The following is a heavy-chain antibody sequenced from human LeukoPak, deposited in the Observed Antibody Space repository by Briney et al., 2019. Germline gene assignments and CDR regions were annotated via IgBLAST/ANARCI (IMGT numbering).Heavy chain of an antibody. D-gene: IGHD3-22*01. CDR3: ASDLSYYDSSGSRDY. CDR2: INPNSGGT. V-gene: IGHV1-2*06. Sequence: ASVKVSCKASGYTFTGYYMHWVRQAPGQGLEWMGRINPNSGGTNYAQKFQGRVTMTRATSISTAYMELSRLRSDDTAVYYCASDLSYYDSSGSRDYWGQGTLVTVSS. J-gene: IGHJ4*02. CDR1: GYTFTGYY.